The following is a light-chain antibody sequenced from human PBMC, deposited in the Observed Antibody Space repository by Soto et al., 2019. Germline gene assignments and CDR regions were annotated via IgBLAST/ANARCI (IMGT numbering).Light chain of an antibody. J-gene: IGLJ3*02. V-gene: IGLV2-14*01. CDR1: SSDVGGYNY. CDR2: EVS. Sequence: QSVLTQPASVSGSPGQSITISCTGTSSDVGGYNYVSWYQQHPGKAPKLMIYEVSNRPSGVSKRFSGSKSGNTASLTISGLQAEDAADYYCSSYTSSSTRVFGGGTKLTVL. CDR3: SSYTSSSTRV.